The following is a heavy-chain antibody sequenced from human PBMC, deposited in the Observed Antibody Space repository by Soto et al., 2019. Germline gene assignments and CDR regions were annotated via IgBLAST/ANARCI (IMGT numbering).Heavy chain of an antibody. J-gene: IGHJ3*02. CDR1: GLTFSSYG. D-gene: IGHD3-10*01. CDR2: ISYDGSNK. V-gene: IGHV3-30*18. Sequence: QVQLVESGGGVVQPGRSLRLSCAASGLTFSSYGMHWVRQAPGKGLEWVAVISYDGSNKYYADSVKGRFTISRDNSKNTLYLQMNSLRAEDTAVYYCAKETPFRHTMVRGVIRVAAFDIWGQGTMVTVSS. CDR3: AKETPFRHTMVRGVIRVAAFDI.